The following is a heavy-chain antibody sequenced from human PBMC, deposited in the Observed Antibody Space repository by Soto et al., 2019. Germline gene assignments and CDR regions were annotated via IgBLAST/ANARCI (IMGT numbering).Heavy chain of an antibody. CDR2: INAGNGNT. V-gene: IGHV1-3*01. CDR1: GYTFTSYA. J-gene: IGHJ4*02. D-gene: IGHD3-10*01. CDR3: ATTIWFGELFPQFDY. Sequence: ASVKVSCKASGYTFTSYAMHWVRQAPGQRLEWMGWINAGNGNTKYSQKFQGRVTITRDTSTDTAYMELSSLRSEDTAVYYCATTIWFGELFPQFDYWGQGTLVTVSS.